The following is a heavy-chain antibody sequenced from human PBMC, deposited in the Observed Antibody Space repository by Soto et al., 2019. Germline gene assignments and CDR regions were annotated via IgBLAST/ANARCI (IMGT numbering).Heavy chain of an antibody. CDR1: GGTFSSYA. J-gene: IGHJ6*02. V-gene: IGHV1-69*13. D-gene: IGHD5-18*01. CDR2: IIPIFGTA. Sequence: AASVKVSCKASGGTFSSYAISWVRQAPGQGLEWMGGIIPIFGTANYAQKFQGRVTITADESTSTAYMELSSLRSEDTAVYYCARGSDYLLGYNYYYYYGMDVWGQGTTVTVSS. CDR3: ARGSDYLLGYNYYYYYGMDV.